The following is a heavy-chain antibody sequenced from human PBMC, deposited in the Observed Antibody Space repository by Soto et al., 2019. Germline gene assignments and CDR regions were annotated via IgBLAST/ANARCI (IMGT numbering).Heavy chain of an antibody. D-gene: IGHD3-10*01. CDR2: IDPSDSYT. J-gene: IGHJ6*02. Sequence: PGESLKISCNGSGYSFTSYWISWVRQMPGKGLEWMGRIDPSDSYTNYSPSFQGHVTISADKSISTAYLQWSSLKASDTAMYYCATHGNGDYGSGLGYYGMDVWGQGTKVTVYS. CDR3: ATHGNGDYGSGLGYYGMDV. CDR1: GYSFTSYW. V-gene: IGHV5-10-1*01.